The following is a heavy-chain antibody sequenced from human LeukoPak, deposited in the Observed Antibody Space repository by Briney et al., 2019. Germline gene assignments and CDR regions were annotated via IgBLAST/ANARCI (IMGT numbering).Heavy chain of an antibody. V-gene: IGHV3-66*01. CDR3: VRDAPYNYFDY. Sequence: GGSLRLSCAASGFTISSKFMSWVRQAPGKGLEWVSVIYSGGDTYYADSVKGRFTISRDESKNMLYLQMNSLRAEDTAVYYCVRDAPYNYFDYWGQRSLVTVSS. J-gene: IGHJ4*02. CDR1: GFTISSKF. D-gene: IGHD4-11*01. CDR2: IYSGGDT.